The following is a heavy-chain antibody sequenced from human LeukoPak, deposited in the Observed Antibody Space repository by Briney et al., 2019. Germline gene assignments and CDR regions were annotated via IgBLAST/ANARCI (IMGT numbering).Heavy chain of an antibody. Sequence: PSQTLSLTCTVSGGSISSGSYYWSWLRQPAGKGLEWIGRIYTSGSTNYNPSLKSRVTISVDTSKNQFSLKLSSVTAADTAVYYCASSRDGYNVAYWGQGTLVTVSS. D-gene: IGHD5-24*01. CDR1: GGSISSGSYY. CDR3: ASSRDGYNVAY. J-gene: IGHJ4*02. V-gene: IGHV4-61*02. CDR2: IYTSGST.